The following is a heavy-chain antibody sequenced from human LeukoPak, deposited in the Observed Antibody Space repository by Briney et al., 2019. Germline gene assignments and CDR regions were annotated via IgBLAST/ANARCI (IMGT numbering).Heavy chain of an antibody. J-gene: IGHJ4*02. D-gene: IGHD3-10*01. CDR1: GGSISSSSYY. CDR2: IYYSGST. V-gene: IGHV4-39*07. CDR3: ARTITIRGLIFDY. Sequence: ASETLSLTCTVSGGSISSSSYYWDWIRQPPGKGLEWIGTIYYSGSTYYNPSLKSRVTISLDTSKNQFSLKLSSVTAADTAVYYCARTITIRGLIFDYWGQGTLVTVSS.